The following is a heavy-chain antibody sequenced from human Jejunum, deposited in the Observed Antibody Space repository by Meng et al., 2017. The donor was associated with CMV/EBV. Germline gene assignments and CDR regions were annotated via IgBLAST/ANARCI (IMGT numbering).Heavy chain of an antibody. CDR3: ARGRWTGGWFDP. CDR1: GDSISTYF. CDR2: VHGTRGT. J-gene: IGHJ5*02. Sequence: CTASGDSISTYFWTWIRQVPGKGLEWIGYVHGTRGTNYNPSLKSRVTISADTSKNQLSLRLTSVTAADTAVYYCARGRWTGGWFDPWGQGILVTVSS. V-gene: IGHV4-59*12. D-gene: IGHD3/OR15-3a*01.